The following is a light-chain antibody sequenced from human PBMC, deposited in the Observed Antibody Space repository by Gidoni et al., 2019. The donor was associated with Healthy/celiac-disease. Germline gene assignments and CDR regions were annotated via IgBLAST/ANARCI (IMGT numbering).Light chain of an antibody. J-gene: IGKJ3*01. V-gene: IGKV3-20*01. CDR2: GAS. Sequence: ELVLTQSPGTLSLSPGEGATLSCRASQSVSSSYLAWYQQKPGQAPRLLIYGASSRATGIPDRFRGSGSGTDFTLTISRLEPEDFAVYYCQQYGSSLFTFGPGTKVDIK. CDR3: QQYGSSLFT. CDR1: QSVSSSY.